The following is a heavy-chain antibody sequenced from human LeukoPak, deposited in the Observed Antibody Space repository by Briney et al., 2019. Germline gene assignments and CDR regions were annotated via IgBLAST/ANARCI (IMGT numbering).Heavy chain of an antibody. CDR1: GGSFSGYY. CDR3: ARGGSVAGMFYYYYGMDV. Sequence: SETLSLTCAVYGGSFSGYYWSWLRQPPGKGLEWIGEINHSGSTNYNPSRKSRVTISVDTSKHQFSLKLSSVTAADTAVYYCARGGSVAGMFYYYYGMDVWGQGTTVTVSS. CDR2: INHSGST. V-gene: IGHV4-34*01. J-gene: IGHJ6*02. D-gene: IGHD6-19*01.